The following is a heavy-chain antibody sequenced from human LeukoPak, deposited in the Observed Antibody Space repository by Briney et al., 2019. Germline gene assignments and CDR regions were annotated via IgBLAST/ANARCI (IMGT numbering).Heavy chain of an antibody. CDR2: INPSGGSA. CDR3: ARGSLLTGYYTQLKFDY. Sequence: GASVKVSCKASGYTFTSYYIQWVRQAPGQGLEWMGIINPSGGSASYAQKFQGRFTMSRDTSTSTVYMELSSLRSEDTAVYFCARGSLLTGYYTQLKFDYWGQGTLVTVSS. J-gene: IGHJ4*02. V-gene: IGHV1-46*01. D-gene: IGHD3-9*01. CDR1: GYTFTSYY.